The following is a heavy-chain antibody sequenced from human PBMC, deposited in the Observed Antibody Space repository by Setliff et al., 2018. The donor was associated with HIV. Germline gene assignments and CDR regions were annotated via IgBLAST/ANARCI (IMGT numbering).Heavy chain of an antibody. J-gene: IGHJ6*03. CDR2: ITPIFGTT. V-gene: IGHV1-69*13. Sequence: EASVKASCKASGGTFSRNPISWVRQAPGQGLEWMGGITPIFGTTKYAQKFQGRVTITADESRTTAYLDLNSLRSEDTAVYYCATAGEMATIGYSYYYMGVWGKGTTVTVSS. CDR1: GGTFSRNP. CDR3: ATAGEMATIGYSYYYMGV. D-gene: IGHD3-10*01.